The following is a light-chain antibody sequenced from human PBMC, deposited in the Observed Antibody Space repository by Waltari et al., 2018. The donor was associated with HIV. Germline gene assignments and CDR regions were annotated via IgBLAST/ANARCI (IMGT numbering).Light chain of an antibody. V-gene: IGLV8-61*01. J-gene: IGLJ3*02. CDR2: STN. CDR3: VLYMGSGIKWV. CDR1: SGSVSTSYY. Sequence: QTVVTKEPSFSVSPGGTVTLTCGLSSGSVSTSYYPSWYQQTPGQAPRTLIYSTNTRSSGVPDRCSGSILGNKAALTITGAQADDESDYYCVLYMGSGIKWVFGGGTKLTVL.